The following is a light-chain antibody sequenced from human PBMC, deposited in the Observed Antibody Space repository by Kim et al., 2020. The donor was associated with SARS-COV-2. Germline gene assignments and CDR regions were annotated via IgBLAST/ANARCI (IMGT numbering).Light chain of an antibody. Sequence: VSPGQTATITCSGHKLGDKYACWYQQKPGQSPVLVIHQDNKRPSGIPERFSGSNSGNTATLTISGTQALDEADYYCQAWDSSTWVFGGGTQLTVL. CDR2: QDN. CDR3: QAWDSSTWV. CDR1: KLGDKY. V-gene: IGLV3-1*01. J-gene: IGLJ3*02.